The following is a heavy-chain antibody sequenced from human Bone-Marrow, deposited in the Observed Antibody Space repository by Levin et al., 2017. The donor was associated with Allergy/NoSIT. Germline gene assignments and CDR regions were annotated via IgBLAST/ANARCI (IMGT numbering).Heavy chain of an antibody. CDR2: IWYDGSDK. CDR1: GFTFSNSG. D-gene: IGHD3-10*01. J-gene: IGHJ4*02. CDR3: ARGYGSGTYSPFDC. V-gene: IGHV3-33*01. Sequence: PGGSLRLSCVASGFTFSNSGMHWVRQAPGKGLEWVAVIWYDGSDKYYADSVKGRFTISRDNFKNTLYLQVISLRAEDTAVYYCARGYGSGTYSPFDCWGQGTLVTVSS.